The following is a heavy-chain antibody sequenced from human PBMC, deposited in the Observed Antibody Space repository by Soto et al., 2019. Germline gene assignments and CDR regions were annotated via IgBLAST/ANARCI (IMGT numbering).Heavy chain of an antibody. CDR1: GGSISSINW. J-gene: IGHJ4*02. V-gene: IGHV4-4*02. CDR3: ARRWGEGRVDY. CDR2: IYHSGST. Sequence: SETLSLTCAASGGSISSINWWSWVRQPPGKGLEWIGEIYHSGSTNYNPSLKSRVTISVDKSRNQFSLKLSSVTAADTAVYYCARRWGEGRVDYWGQGTLVTVS. D-gene: IGHD3-10*01.